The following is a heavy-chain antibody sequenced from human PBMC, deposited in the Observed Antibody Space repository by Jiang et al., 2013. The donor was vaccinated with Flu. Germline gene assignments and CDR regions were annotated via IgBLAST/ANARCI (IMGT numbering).Heavy chain of an antibody. V-gene: IGHV4-34*01. CDR2: INHSGST. J-gene: IGHJ4*02. CDR1: GGSFSGYY. D-gene: IGHD1-26*01. Sequence: LLKPSETLSLTCAVYGGSFSGYYWSWIRQPPGKGLEWIGEINHSGSTNYNPSLKSRVTISVDTSKNQFSLKLSSVTAADTAVYYCARVGGVGGATKSLDYWGQGTLVTVSS. CDR3: ARVGGVGGATKSLDY.